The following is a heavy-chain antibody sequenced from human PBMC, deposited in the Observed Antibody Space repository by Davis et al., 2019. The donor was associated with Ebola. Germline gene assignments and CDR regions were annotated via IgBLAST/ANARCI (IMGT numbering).Heavy chain of an antibody. J-gene: IGHJ4*02. CDR3: ARETTVTTAFDY. D-gene: IGHD4-17*01. CDR2: IYYSGST. Sequence: SETLSLTCTVSGGSISSSSYYWGWIRQPPGKGLEWIGSIYYSGSTNYNPSLKSRVTISVDTSKNQFSLKLSSVTAADTAVYYCARETTVTTAFDYWGQGTLVTVSS. V-gene: IGHV4-39*07. CDR1: GGSISSSSYY.